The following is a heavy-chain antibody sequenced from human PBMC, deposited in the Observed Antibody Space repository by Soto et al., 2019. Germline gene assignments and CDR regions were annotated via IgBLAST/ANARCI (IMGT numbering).Heavy chain of an antibody. CDR2: LNPNSGNR. Sequence: ASVKVSCKASGYTFTSYDINWVRQATGQGLEWMGWLNPNSGNRGYAQKFQGRVTMTRDTSTNTAYMELSSLKSEDTAVYYCARGGLFCNSPSCAHNFYYQDVWGRGTAVTVSS. CDR3: ARGGLFCNSPSCAHNFYYQDV. CDR1: GYTFTSYD. D-gene: IGHD3-9*01. J-gene: IGHJ6*03. V-gene: IGHV1-8*01.